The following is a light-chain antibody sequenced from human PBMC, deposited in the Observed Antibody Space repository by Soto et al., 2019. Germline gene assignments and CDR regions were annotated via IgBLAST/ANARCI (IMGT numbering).Light chain of an antibody. CDR1: QSINSN. Sequence: VLTQSPATLSLSPGERATLSCRASQSINSNLAWYQQRPGQAPRLFIFRASSRAAGVPARFSASGSGTEFNLTISSLQSEDFAVYYCQQYNNWPRATCGGGTRVETK. CDR2: RAS. CDR3: QQYNNWPRAT. V-gene: IGKV3-15*01. J-gene: IGKJ4*01.